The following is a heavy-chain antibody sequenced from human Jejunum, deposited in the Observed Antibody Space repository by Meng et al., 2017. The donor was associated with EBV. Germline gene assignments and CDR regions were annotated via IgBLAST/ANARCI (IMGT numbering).Heavy chain of an antibody. CDR2: IYPNSGVT. CDR1: GYTFTDYY. CDR3: ARDENFAVVTFTAGYYYGMDV. D-gene: IGHD3-22*01. V-gene: IGHV1-2*06. J-gene: IGHJ6*02. Sequence: QVQLVQSGAEVKKPGASVKVSCRASGYTFTDYYLHWVRQAPGQGLEWMGRIYPNSGVTNYAQKFQGRVTVTRDTSINTAYMELTRLTSDDTAVYYCARDENFAVVTFTAGYYYGMDVWGQGTTVTVS.